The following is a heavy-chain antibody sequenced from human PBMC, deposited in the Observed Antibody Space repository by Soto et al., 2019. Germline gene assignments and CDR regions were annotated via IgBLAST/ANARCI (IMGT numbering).Heavy chain of an antibody. CDR3: AKVMAPNNWLDGFDY. CDR2: ISYSGTT. J-gene: IGHJ4*02. D-gene: IGHD1-20*01. CDR1: GGSISNYY. Sequence: SETLSLTCTVSGGSISNYYWNWIRQSPGKGLEWIGYISYSGTTKYNPSLKSRITISVDTSKNQFSLRMSSVTAADTAVYYCAKVMAPNNWLDGFDYWGQGTLVTVSS. V-gene: IGHV4-59*01.